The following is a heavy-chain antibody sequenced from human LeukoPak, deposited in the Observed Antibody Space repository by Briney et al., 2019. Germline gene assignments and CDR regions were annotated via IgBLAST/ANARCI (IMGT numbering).Heavy chain of an antibody. D-gene: IGHD3-22*01. CDR2: ICYSGST. CDR1: GDSISSGGYY. Sequence: PSETLSLTCTVSGDSISSGGYYWSWIRQHPGKGLEWIGYICYSGSTYYNPSLKSRVTISIDASKNQFSLKLSSVTAADTAVYYCARDNYYDSRGYYRPFDYWGQRTLVTVSS. J-gene: IGHJ4*02. CDR3: ARDNYYDSRGYYRPFDY. V-gene: IGHV4-31*03.